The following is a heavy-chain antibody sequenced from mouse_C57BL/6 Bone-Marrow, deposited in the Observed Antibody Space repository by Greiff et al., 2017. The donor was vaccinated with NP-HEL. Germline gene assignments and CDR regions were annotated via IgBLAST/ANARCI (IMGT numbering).Heavy chain of an antibody. J-gene: IGHJ1*03. V-gene: IGHV5-15*01. CDR2: ISNLAYSI. CDR1: GFTFSDYG. CDR3: ARSPAHWYYDV. Sequence: DVHLVESGGGLVQPGGSLKLSCAASGFTFSDYGMAWVRQAPRQGPEWVAFISNLAYSIYYADTVTGRFTISRENAKNTLYLEMSSLRSEDTAMYYCARSPAHWYYDVWGTGTTVTVSS.